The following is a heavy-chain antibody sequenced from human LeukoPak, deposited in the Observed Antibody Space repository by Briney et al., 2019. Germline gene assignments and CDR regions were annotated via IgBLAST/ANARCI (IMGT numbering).Heavy chain of an antibody. D-gene: IGHD3-22*01. Sequence: GSSVKVSCKASGGTFSSYAISWVRQAPGQGLEWMGGIIPIFGTANYAQKFQGRVTITADESTSTAYMELGSLRSEDTAVYYCARPASGYYSNDAFDIWGQGTMVTVSS. V-gene: IGHV1-69*01. CDR3: ARPASGYYSNDAFDI. CDR1: GGTFSSYA. J-gene: IGHJ3*02. CDR2: IIPIFGTA.